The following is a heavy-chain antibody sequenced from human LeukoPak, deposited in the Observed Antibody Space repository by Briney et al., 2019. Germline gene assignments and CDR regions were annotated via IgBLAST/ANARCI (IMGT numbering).Heavy chain of an antibody. CDR2: IYYSGST. Sequence: SETLSLTCTVSGGSISSYYWSWIRQPPGKGLEWIGYIYYSGSTNYNPSLKRRVTISVDTSKNQFSLKLSSVTAADTAVYYCARSPLGGDGEDAFDIWGQGTMVTVSS. CDR3: ARSPLGGDGEDAFDI. CDR1: GGSISSYY. J-gene: IGHJ3*02. V-gene: IGHV4-59*01. D-gene: IGHD2-21*01.